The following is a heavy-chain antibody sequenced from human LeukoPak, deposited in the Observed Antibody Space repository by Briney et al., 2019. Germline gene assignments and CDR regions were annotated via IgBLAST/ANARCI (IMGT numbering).Heavy chain of an antibody. Sequence: GGSLRLSCAASGVIISSYAMSWVRQAPGKGLEWVSAINGRGDNTYYADFVKGRFTISRDNSKSTVYLQMNGLRTEDTAVYYCAKDRVSPGFNWFDPWGQGTLVTVSS. CDR1: GVIISSYA. CDR3: AKDRVSPGFNWFDP. V-gene: IGHV3-23*01. J-gene: IGHJ5*02. CDR2: INGRGDNT. D-gene: IGHD2/OR15-2a*01.